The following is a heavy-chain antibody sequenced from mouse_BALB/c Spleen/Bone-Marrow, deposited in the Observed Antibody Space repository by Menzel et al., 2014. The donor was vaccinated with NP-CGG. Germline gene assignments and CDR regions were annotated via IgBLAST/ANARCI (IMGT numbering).Heavy chain of an antibody. V-gene: IGHV7-3*02. Sequence: EVKLVESGGGLVQPGGSLRLSCATSGFTFTDYCMNWVRQPPGKALEWLGFIRNKAYSYTTECSASVKGRFTISRDNSQSILYLQMNTLRAEDSATYYCARDMGGLLFDYWGQGTTLTVSS. CDR1: GFTFTDYC. CDR3: ARDMGGLLFDY. J-gene: IGHJ2*01. CDR2: IRNKAYSYTT. D-gene: IGHD2-3*01.